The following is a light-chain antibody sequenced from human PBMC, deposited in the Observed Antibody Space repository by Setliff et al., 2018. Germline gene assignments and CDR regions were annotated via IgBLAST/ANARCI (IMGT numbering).Light chain of an antibody. J-gene: IGLJ1*01. Sequence: QSALTQPASVSGSPGQSVTISCTGTNNDVGAYNYVSWYQQHPGKAPKFMIYDVTKWPSGVSNRFSGSKSGNTASLTISGLQAEDEADYYCCSYAGSSTYVFGTGTKVTVL. V-gene: IGLV2-23*02. CDR3: CSYAGSSTYV. CDR1: NNDVGAYNY. CDR2: DVT.